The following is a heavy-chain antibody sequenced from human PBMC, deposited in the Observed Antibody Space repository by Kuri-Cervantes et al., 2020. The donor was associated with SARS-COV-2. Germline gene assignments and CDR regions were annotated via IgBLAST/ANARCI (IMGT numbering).Heavy chain of an antibody. CDR3: AKSGLDCSSTSCYVGAYYYYGMDV. CDR2: ISGSGGST. D-gene: IGHD2-2*01. CDR1: GFTFSSYA. V-gene: IGHV3-23*01. J-gene: IGHJ6*02. Sequence: GESLKISCAASGFTFSSYAMSWVRQAPGKGLEWVSAISGSGGSTYYADSVKGRFTISRDNSKNTLYLQMNSLRAEDTAVYYCAKSGLDCSSTSCYVGAYYYYGMDVWGQGTTVTVSS.